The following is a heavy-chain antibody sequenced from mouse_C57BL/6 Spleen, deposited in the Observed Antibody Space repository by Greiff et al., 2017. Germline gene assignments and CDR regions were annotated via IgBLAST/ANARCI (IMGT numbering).Heavy chain of an antibody. Sequence: QVQLQQSGPELVKPGASVKISCKASGYAFRSSWMNWVKQRPGKGLEWIGRIYPGDGDTNYNGKFKGKATLTADKSSSTAYMQLSSLTSEDSAVYFCARKEAGTYFDYWGQGTTLTVSS. CDR2: IYPGDGDT. CDR3: ARKEAGTYFDY. CDR1: GYAFRSSW. D-gene: IGHD4-1*01. J-gene: IGHJ2*01. V-gene: IGHV1-82*01.